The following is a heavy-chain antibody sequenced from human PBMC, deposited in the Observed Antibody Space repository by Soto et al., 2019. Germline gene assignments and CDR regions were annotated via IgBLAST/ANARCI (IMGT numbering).Heavy chain of an antibody. CDR1: GFTVSSYY. CDR2: IYSGGST. J-gene: IGHJ4*02. D-gene: IGHD1-1*01. Sequence: EVQLVETGGGLIQPGGSLRLSCAASGFTVSSYYMSWVRQAPGKGLEWVSVIYSGGSTYYADSVKGRFTISRDNSKNTLYLQMNSLRAEDTAVYYCARGASGALIDYWGQGTLVTVSS. CDR3: ARGASGALIDY. V-gene: IGHV3-53*02.